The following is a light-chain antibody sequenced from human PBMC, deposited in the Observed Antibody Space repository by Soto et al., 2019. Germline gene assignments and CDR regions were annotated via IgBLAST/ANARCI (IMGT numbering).Light chain of an antibody. Sequence: EIVMTQSPDTLSVSPGERATLSCRASQSVSSNLAWYQQKPGQAPRLLIYGAYTSATGIPARFSGSGSGTVFTLTISSLQSEDFAVYYCQQYNNWPPLTFGGGTKMNIK. J-gene: IGKJ4*01. CDR3: QQYNNWPPLT. CDR2: GAY. V-gene: IGKV3-15*01. CDR1: QSVSSN.